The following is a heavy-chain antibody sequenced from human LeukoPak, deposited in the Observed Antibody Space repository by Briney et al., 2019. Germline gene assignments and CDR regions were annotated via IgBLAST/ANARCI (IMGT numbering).Heavy chain of an antibody. CDR3: ARAPLSTVTIFDY. J-gene: IGHJ4*02. Sequence: ASVKVSCKASGYTFTGYYMHWVRQAPGQGLEWMGWINPNSGGTNYAQKFQGRVTMTRDTSISTAYMELSRLRSDDTAVYYCARAPLSTVTIFDYWGQGTLVTVSS. D-gene: IGHD4-11*01. V-gene: IGHV1-2*02. CDR2: INPNSGGT. CDR1: GYTFTGYY.